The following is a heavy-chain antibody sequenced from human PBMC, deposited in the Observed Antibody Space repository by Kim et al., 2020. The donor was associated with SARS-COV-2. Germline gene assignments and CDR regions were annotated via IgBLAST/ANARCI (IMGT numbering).Heavy chain of an antibody. Sequence: SETLSLTCTVSGGSISSYYWSWIRQPPGKGLEWIGYIYYSGSTNYNTSLKSRVTISVDTSKNQFSLKLSSVTAADTAVYYCARMRKQQLVLFDYWGQGTLVTVSS. CDR3: ARMRKQQLVLFDY. D-gene: IGHD6-13*01. CDR1: GGSISSYY. J-gene: IGHJ4*02. V-gene: IGHV4-59*13. CDR2: IYYSGST.